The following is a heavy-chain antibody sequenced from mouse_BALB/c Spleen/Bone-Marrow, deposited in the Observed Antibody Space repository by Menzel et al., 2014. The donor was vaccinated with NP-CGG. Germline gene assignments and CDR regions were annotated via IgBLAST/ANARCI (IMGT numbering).Heavy chain of an antibody. CDR2: IYPGDGDT. J-gene: IGHJ2*01. Sequence: VQLQQSGAELVRPGSSVKISCKASGYVFSSYWMIWVRQRPGQGLEWIGQIYPGDGDTNYNGKFKGKATLTADKSSSTAYTQLSSLTSEDSAVYFCARSGYGSNYDYWGQGTTLTVSS. CDR3: ARSGYGSNYDY. V-gene: IGHV1-80*01. CDR1: GYVFSSYW. D-gene: IGHD1-1*01.